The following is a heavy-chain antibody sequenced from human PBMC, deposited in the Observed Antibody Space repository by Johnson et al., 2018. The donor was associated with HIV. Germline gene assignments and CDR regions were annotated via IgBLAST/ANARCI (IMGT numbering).Heavy chain of an antibody. CDR2: ISYDGSNK. V-gene: IGHV3-30-3*02. J-gene: IGHJ3*02. CDR3: AKGSAEGAFDI. Sequence: QVQLVESGGGLVKPGGSLRLSCAASGFTFSTYAMHWVRQAPGKGLEWVAVISYDGSNKYYADSVKGRFTISRDNSKNTLYLQMNSLRTEDTAVCYCAKGSAEGAFDIWGQGTMVTVYS. CDR1: GFTFSTYA.